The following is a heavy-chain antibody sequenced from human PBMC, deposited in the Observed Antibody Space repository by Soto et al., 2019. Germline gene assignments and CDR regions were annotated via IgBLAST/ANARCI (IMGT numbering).Heavy chain of an antibody. D-gene: IGHD2-15*01. J-gene: IGHJ6*02. Sequence: GESLKISCNGSGYIFTSYWIGWVRQMPGKGLEWMGIIYPGDSDTRYSPSFQGQVTISADKSISTAYLQWSSLKASDTAMYYCAKTSVVVAATSADYYYYGMDVWGQGTTVTVSS. CDR3: AKTSVVVAATSADYYYYGMDV. V-gene: IGHV5-51*01. CDR2: IYPGDSDT. CDR1: GYIFTSYW.